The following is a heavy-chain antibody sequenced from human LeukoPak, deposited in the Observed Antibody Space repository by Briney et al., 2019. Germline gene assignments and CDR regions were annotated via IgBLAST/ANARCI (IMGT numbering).Heavy chain of an antibody. Sequence: PGGSLRLSCAASGFTFSDYYMSWIRQALGKGLEWVSYITSSGSTIYYADSVKGRFTISRDNAKNSLYLQMNSLRAEDTAVYYCARATYYSGSSGYFLYWGQGTLVTVSS. CDR3: ARATYYSGSSGYFLY. V-gene: IGHV3-11*01. J-gene: IGHJ4*02. D-gene: IGHD3-22*01. CDR1: GFTFSDYY. CDR2: ITSSGSTI.